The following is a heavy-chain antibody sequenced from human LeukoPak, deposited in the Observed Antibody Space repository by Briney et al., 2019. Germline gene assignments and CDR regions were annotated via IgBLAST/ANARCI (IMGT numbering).Heavy chain of an antibody. V-gene: IGHV4-4*07. J-gene: IGHJ3*02. CDR1: GGSIGSHY. D-gene: IGHD5-12*01. CDR3: ARDLLHRGYAFDI. Sequence: SETLSLTCTVSGGSIGSHYWTWIRQPAGKGLEWIGRIYSSGSTNYNPSLKSRVTISVDPSKNQFSLKLSSVTAADTAVYYCARDLLHRGYAFDIWGQGSMVTVSS. CDR2: IYSSGST.